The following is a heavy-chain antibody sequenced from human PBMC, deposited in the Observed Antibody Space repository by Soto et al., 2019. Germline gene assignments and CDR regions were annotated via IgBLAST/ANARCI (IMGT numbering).Heavy chain of an antibody. CDR1: GFTFSSYS. J-gene: IGHJ6*02. V-gene: IGHV3-21*01. CDR3: ARDFWSGYYTRDYYYGMDV. Sequence: GGSLRLSCAASGFTFSSYSLNWVRQAPGKGLEWVSSISSSSTYTYYADSVKGRFTISRDNAKSSLYLEMNSLRAEDTAVYYCARDFWSGYYTRDYYYGMDVWGQGTTVTVSS. CDR2: ISSSSTYT. D-gene: IGHD3-3*01.